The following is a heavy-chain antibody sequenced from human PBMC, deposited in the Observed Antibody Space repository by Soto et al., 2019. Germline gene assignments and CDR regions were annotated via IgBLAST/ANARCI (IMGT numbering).Heavy chain of an antibody. J-gene: IGHJ3*02. D-gene: IGHD2-15*01. V-gene: IGHV3-15*01. CDR2: INSKTDGATT. CDR3: TTDIVVVVAAKPQAFDI. Sequence: EVQLVESGGGLVKPGGSLRLSCAASGFIFSNAWMSWVRQAPGKGLEWVGRINSKTDGATTDYAAPVKGRFTVSRDDSKNTLYLQMNSLKTEDTAVDYCTTDIVVVVAAKPQAFDIWGQGTMVTVSS. CDR1: GFIFSNAW.